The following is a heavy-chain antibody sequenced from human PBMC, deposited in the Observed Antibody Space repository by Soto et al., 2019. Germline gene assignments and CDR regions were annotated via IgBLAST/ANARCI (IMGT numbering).Heavy chain of an antibody. CDR3: ALMGYYGSGTPYYFDY. J-gene: IGHJ4*02. CDR1: GFSLSTSGMC. Sequence: SGPTLVNPTQTLTLTCTFSGFSLSTSGMCVSWIRQPPGKALEWLALIDWDDDKYYGTSLKTRLTISKDTSKNQVVLTMTNMDPVDTATYYCALMGYYGSGTPYYFDYWGQGTLVTV. CDR2: IDWDDDK. D-gene: IGHD3-10*01. V-gene: IGHV2-70*01.